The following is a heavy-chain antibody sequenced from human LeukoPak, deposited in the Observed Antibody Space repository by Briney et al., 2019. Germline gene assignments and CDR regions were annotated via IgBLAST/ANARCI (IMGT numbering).Heavy chain of an antibody. CDR2: INPSGGST. V-gene: IGHV1-46*01. CDR3: ARVRIAVAEGNWFDP. J-gene: IGHJ5*02. Sequence: ASVKVSCKASGYTFTSYYMHWVRQAPGQGLEWMEIINPSGGSTSYAQKFQGRVTMTRDTSISTAYMELSRLRSDDTAVYYCARVRIAVAEGNWFDPWGQGTLVTVSS. D-gene: IGHD6-19*01. CDR1: GYTFTSYY.